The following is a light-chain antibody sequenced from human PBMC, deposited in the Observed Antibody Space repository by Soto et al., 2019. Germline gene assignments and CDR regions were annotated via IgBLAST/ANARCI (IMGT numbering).Light chain of an antibody. J-gene: IGLJ2*01. CDR1: SSDVGDYKY. CDR3: SSYISGTTLV. V-gene: IGLV2-14*01. CDR2: EVT. Sequence: QSALTQPASVSGSPGQSITISCTGSSSDVGDYKYVSWYQQHPGKAPKLMIYEVTNRPSGVSNRFSGSKSGYTASLTISGLQAEDEADYYCSSYISGTTLVFGGGTQLTVL.